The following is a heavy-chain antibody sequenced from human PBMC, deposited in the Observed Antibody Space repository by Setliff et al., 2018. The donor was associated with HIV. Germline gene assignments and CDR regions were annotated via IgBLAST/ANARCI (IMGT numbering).Heavy chain of an antibody. Sequence: SVKVSCKASGGTFSSYAISWVRQAPGQGLEWMGGIIPIFGTANYAQKFQGRVTITTDESTSTAYMELSSLRSEDTAVYYCATEPGYYYDSSGYRYSMDVWGQGTTVTVSS. J-gene: IGHJ6*02. CDR1: GGTFSSYA. D-gene: IGHD3-22*01. CDR2: IIPIFGTA. CDR3: ATEPGYYYDSSGYRYSMDV. V-gene: IGHV1-69*05.